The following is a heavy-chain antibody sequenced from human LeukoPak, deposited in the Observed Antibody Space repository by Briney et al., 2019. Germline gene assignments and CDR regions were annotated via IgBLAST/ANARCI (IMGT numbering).Heavy chain of an antibody. V-gene: IGHV1-2*02. Sequence: ASVKVSCKASGYTFTGYYMHWVRQAPGQGLEWMGWINPNSGGTNYAQKFQGRVTMTRDTSISTAYMELSRLRSDDTAVYYCARAGASGWPYYYYYYMDVWGKGTTVTVSS. CDR2: INPNSGGT. CDR3: ARAGASGWPYYYYYYMDV. J-gene: IGHJ6*03. CDR1: GYTFTGYY. D-gene: IGHD6-19*01.